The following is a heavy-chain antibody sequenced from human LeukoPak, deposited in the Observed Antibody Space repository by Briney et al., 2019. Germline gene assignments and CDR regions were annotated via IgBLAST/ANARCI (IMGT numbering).Heavy chain of an antibody. V-gene: IGHV3-30*02. CDR1: GFTFNSFG. J-gene: IGHJ4*02. D-gene: IGHD2/OR15-2a*01. CDR3: ARDWFHAIDY. CDR2: IREDGSNK. Sequence: GGSLRLSCAASGFTFNSFGMHWVRQAPGKGLKWVAFIREDGSNKYYADSVKGRFTISRDNSKNTLYLQMNSLRAEDTAVYYCARDWFHAIDYWGQGTLVTVSS.